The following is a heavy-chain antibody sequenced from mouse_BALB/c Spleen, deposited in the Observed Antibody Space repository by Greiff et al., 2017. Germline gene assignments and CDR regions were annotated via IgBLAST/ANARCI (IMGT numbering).Heavy chain of an antibody. J-gene: IGHJ4*01. CDR1: GFTFSSFG. CDR3: ARSIITTATHYYAMDY. V-gene: IGHV5-17*02. CDR2: ISSGSSTI. D-gene: IGHD1-2*01. Sequence: EVNLVESGGGLVQPGGSRKLSCAASGFTFSSFGMHWVRQAPEKGLEWVAYISSGSSTIYYADTVKGRFTISRDNPKNTLFLQMTSLRSEDTAMYYCARSIITTATHYYAMDYWGQGTSVTVSS.